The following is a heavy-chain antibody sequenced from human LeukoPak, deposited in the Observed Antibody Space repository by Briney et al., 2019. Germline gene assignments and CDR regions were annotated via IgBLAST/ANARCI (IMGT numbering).Heavy chain of an antibody. J-gene: IGHJ5*02. D-gene: IGHD2-2*01. CDR2: INAGNGNT. V-gene: IGHV1-3*01. CDR3: ARGRCCSSTSCYEEGWFDP. CDR1: GYTFTSYA. Sequence: ASVKVSCKASGYTFTSYAMHWVRQAPGQRLEWMGWINAGNGNTKYSQKFQGRVTITRDTSASTAYMELSSLRSEDTAVYYCARGRCCSSTSCYEEGWFDPWGQGTLVTVSS.